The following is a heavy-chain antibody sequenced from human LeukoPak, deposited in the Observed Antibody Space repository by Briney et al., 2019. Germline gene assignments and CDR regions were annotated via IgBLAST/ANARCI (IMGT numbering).Heavy chain of an antibody. J-gene: IGHJ4*02. V-gene: IGHV5-51*01. Sequence: GESLKISCKGSGYSFTSYWIGWVRQMPGKGLEWMGIIYPGDSDTRYSPSFQGQVTISADKTISTAYLQWSSLKASDTAMYYCARHDRRTTDTSSSIDYWGQGTLVTVSS. CDR3: ARHDRRTTDTSSSIDY. CDR1: GYSFTSYW. CDR2: IYPGDSDT. D-gene: IGHD6-6*01.